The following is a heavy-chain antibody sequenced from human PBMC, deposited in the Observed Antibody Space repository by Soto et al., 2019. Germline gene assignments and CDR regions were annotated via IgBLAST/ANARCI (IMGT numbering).Heavy chain of an antibody. J-gene: IGHJ6*02. Sequence: QVQLQESGPGLVKSSQTLSLTCTVSGGSISSDGNYWSWIRQHPGKGLEWLGYIYYSGSTYYNPSLKSRATISVDTSKNQFSLKLNSVTAADTAVYYCARARMVRGIIYYYGMDVWGQGTTVTVSS. CDR1: GGSISSDGNY. CDR2: IYYSGST. CDR3: ARARMVRGIIYYYGMDV. D-gene: IGHD3-10*01. V-gene: IGHV4-31*03.